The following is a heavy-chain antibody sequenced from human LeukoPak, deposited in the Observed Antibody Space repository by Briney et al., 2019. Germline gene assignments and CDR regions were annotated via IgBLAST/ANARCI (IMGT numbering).Heavy chain of an antibody. D-gene: IGHD5-24*01. V-gene: IGHV4-38-2*01. CDR3: ALRDGYNYYFDY. J-gene: IGHJ4*02. CDR2: IYHSGST. CDR1: GYSISSGYH. Sequence: PSETLSLTCAVSGYSISSGYHWGWIRQPPGKGLERIGSIYHSGSTYYNPSLKSRVTISVDTSKNQFSLKLSSVTAADTAVYYCALRDGYNYYFDYWGQGTLVTVSS.